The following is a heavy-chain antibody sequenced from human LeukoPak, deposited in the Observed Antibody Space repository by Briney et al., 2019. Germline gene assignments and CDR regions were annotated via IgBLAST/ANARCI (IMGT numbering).Heavy chain of an antibody. Sequence: GGSLRLSCAASGFTFSSYSMNWVRQAPGKGLEWVSSISSSSSSYIYYADSVKGRFTISRDNAKNSLYLQMNSLRAEDTAVYYCAKDHIVVVITADYWGQGTLVTVSS. CDR2: ISSSSSSYI. CDR1: GFTFSSYS. CDR3: AKDHIVVVITADY. J-gene: IGHJ4*02. V-gene: IGHV3-21*01. D-gene: IGHD3-22*01.